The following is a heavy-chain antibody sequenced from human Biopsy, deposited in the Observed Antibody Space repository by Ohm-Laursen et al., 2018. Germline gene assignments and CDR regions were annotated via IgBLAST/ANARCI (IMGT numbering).Heavy chain of an antibody. D-gene: IGHD2-21*02. V-gene: IGHV4-59*01. Sequence: GTLSLTCAVSGASISDYYCVWIRQPAGKGLEWIGYIYYSGTTDYSPSLKSRVTISIDKSKNQFFLKLSSVTAEGTAVYYCARDDAVTVIRGLYYWGQGALVTVSS. CDR3: ARDDAVTVIRGLYY. CDR1: GASISDYY. J-gene: IGHJ4*01. CDR2: IYYSGTT.